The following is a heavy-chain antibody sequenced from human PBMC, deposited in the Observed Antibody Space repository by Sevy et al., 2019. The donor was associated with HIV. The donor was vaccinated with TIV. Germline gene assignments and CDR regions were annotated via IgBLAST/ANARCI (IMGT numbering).Heavy chain of an antibody. D-gene: IGHD3-16*01. CDR2: IKGDRSDK. CDR3: AHETFGRFES. J-gene: IGHJ4*02. Sequence: GGSLRLSCAASGFTFSANWMNGVRQAPRKGLEWVANIKGDRSDKHYVDSVEGRFTISRDNAKNLLYLQMNSLRVEDTAVYYCAHETFGRFESWGQGTLVTVSS. V-gene: IGHV3-7*01. CDR1: GFTFSANW.